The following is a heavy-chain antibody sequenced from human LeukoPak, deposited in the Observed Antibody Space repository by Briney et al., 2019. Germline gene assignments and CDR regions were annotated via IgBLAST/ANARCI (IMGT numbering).Heavy chain of an antibody. CDR1: GFTFSSYW. D-gene: IGHD4-23*01. CDR3: ARGRPHGNDY. V-gene: IGHV3-74*01. J-gene: IGHJ4*02. Sequence: PGGSLRLSCAASGFTFSSYWVNWVRHAPGKGLGWVSRIASDGRSTTYADSVKGRFSISRDNAKNTLYLQMNSLRVEDTAVYYCARGRPHGNDYWGQGTLVTVSS. CDR2: IASDGRST.